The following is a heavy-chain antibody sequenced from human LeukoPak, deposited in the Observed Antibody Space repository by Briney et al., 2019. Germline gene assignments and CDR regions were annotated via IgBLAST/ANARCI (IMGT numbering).Heavy chain of an antibody. J-gene: IGHJ4*02. CDR3: ARELELGYFDY. Sequence: SQTLSLTCTVSGGSISSGDYYWSWIRQHPGKGLEWIGYIYYSGSTYYNPSLKSRVTISVDTSKNQFSLKLSSVTAADTAVYYCARELELGYFDYWGQGTLVTVSS. D-gene: IGHD1-7*01. CDR2: IYYSGST. V-gene: IGHV4-31*03. CDR1: GGSISSGDYY.